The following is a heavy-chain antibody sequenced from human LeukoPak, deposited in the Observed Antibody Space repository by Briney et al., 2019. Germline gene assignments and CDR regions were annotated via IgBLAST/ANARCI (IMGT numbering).Heavy chain of an antibody. CDR3: TRITMVRGVDY. V-gene: IGHV3-74*01. D-gene: IGHD3-10*01. J-gene: IGHJ4*02. CDR1: GFTFSSYW. CDR2: INSDGSST. Sequence: PGGSLRLSCAASGFTFSSYWMHWVRQAPGKGLVWVSRINSDGSSTSYADSVKGRFTISRDNAKNTLYLQMNSLGAEDTAVYYCTRITMVRGVDYWGQGTLVTVSS.